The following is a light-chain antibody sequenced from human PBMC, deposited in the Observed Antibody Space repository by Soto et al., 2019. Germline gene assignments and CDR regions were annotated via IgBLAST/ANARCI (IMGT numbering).Light chain of an antibody. Sequence: IEISQSPATLSVSQGERATLSCRASQSVSSNLVWYQQKPGQAPRLLIYGASTRVTGIPARFSGSGSGTEFTLTISSLQSEDFAVYYCQQYGSPLWTFGQGTNVDIK. CDR2: GAS. J-gene: IGKJ1*01. CDR3: QQYGSPLWT. CDR1: QSVSSN. V-gene: IGKV3-15*01.